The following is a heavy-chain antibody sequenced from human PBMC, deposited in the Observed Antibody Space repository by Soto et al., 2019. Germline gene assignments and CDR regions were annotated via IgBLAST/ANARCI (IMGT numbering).Heavy chain of an antibody. D-gene: IGHD5-18*01. J-gene: IGHJ3*02. CDR3: ARHRDTAMACDAFDI. CDR1: GYSFTSYW. V-gene: IGHV5-51*01. CDR2: IYPGDSDT. Sequence: PGESLKISCKGSGYSFTSYWIGWVRQMPGKGLEWMGIIYPGDSDTRYSPSFQGQVTISADKSISTAYLQWSSLKASDTAMYYCARHRDTAMACDAFDIWGQGTMVTVSS.